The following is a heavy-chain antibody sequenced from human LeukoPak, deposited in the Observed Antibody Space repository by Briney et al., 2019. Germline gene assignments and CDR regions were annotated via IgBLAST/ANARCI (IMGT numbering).Heavy chain of an antibody. CDR2: ISSSGSTI. D-gene: IGHD1-26*01. J-gene: IGHJ4*02. CDR3: TRARYSDY. CDR1: GFTFSNYW. V-gene: IGHV3-48*04. Sequence: GGSLRLSCAASGFTFSNYWVHWVRQAPGKGLEWVSYISSSGSTIYYADSVKGRFTISRDNAKNSLYLQMNSLRPEDTAVYYCTRARYSDYWGQGTLVTVSS.